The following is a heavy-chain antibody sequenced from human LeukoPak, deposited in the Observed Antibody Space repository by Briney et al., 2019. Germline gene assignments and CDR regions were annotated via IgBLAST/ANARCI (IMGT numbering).Heavy chain of an antibody. J-gene: IGHJ6*04. CDR1: GFTFSNYD. V-gene: IGHV3-23*01. CDR3: AELGITMIGGV. D-gene: IGHD3-10*02. Sequence: GGTLRLSCAASGFTFSNYDLSWVRQAPGKGLEWVSAISGYTTYYPDSVRGRFTISRDNAKNSLYLQMNSLRAEDTAVYYCAELGITMIGGVWGKGTTVTISS. CDR2: ISGYTT.